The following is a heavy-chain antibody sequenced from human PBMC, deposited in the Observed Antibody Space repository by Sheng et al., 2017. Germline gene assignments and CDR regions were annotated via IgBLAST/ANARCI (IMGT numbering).Heavy chain of an antibody. CDR2: IIPIFGTA. CDR1: GGTFSSYA. D-gene: IGHD3-22*01. J-gene: IGHJ6*02. CDR3: ARPSYYRALMGYYYYGMDV. Sequence: QVQLVQSGAEVKKPGSSVKVSCKASGGTFSSYAISWVRQAPGQGLEWMGGIIPIFGTANYAQKFQGRVTITADESTSTAYMELSSLRSEDTAVYYCARPSYYRALMGYYYYGMDVWGQGTTVTVSS. V-gene: IGHV1-69*01.